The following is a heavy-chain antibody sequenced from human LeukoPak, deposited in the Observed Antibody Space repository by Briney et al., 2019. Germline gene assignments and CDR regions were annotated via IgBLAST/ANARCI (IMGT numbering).Heavy chain of an antibody. CDR2: ICYSGST. J-gene: IGHJ4*02. D-gene: IGHD3-22*01. V-gene: IGHV4-59*01. CDR1: GGSFSGYC. CDR3: AGHYYESSGYDY. Sequence: SETLSLTCAVYGGSFSGYCWSWIRQPPGMGLEWIGYICYSGSTNYNPSLKSRVTISIDTSKKQFSLKLNSVTAADTAVYYCAGHYYESSGYDYWGRGTLVTVSS.